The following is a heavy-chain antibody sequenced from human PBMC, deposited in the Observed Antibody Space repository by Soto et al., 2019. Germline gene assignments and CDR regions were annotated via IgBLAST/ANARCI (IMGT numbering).Heavy chain of an antibody. Sequence: QVQLQESGPGLLKPSETLSLTCSVSGGSVSSGRYYWIWVRQHPGKGLAWIGYIHHSGTTDYNPSRNSRALISMDRLQNSCSLTLGSVTAADTAGYYCAPIPTSPAPNRDTFDVWGQGTVVTVSS. CDR1: GGSVSSGRYY. V-gene: IGHV4-31*03. J-gene: IGHJ3*01. CDR2: IHHSGTT. CDR3: APIPTSPAPNRDTFDV.